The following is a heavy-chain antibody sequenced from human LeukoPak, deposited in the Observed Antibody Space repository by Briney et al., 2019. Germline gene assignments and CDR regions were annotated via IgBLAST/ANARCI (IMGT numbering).Heavy chain of an antibody. CDR3: ARSSVAGTVKTKWYYYYYYMDV. D-gene: IGHD6-19*01. J-gene: IGHJ6*03. Sequence: PSETLSLTCTVSGGSISSYYWSWIRQPPGKGLEWIGYIYYSGSTNYNPSLKSRVTISVDTSKNQFSLKLSSVTAADTAVYYCARSSVAGTVKTKWYYYYYYMDVWGKGTTVTVSS. CDR1: GGSISSYY. CDR2: IYYSGST. V-gene: IGHV4-59*12.